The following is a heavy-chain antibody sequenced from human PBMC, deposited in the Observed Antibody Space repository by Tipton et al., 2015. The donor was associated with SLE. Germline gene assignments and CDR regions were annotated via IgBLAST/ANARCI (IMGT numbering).Heavy chain of an antibody. V-gene: IGHV1-18*01. CDR1: GYTFTSYG. D-gene: IGHD5-18*01. J-gene: IGHJ4*02. Sequence: QLVQSGAEVHKPGASVKVSCKASGYTFTSYGISWVRQAPGQGLEWMGWISAYNGNTNYAQKLQGRVTMTTDTSTSTAYMELRSLRSDDTAVYYCARPSGYTARAPYYYYCDYGGQGTLVSVST. CDR3: ARPSGYTARAPYYYYCDY. CDR2: ISAYNGNT.